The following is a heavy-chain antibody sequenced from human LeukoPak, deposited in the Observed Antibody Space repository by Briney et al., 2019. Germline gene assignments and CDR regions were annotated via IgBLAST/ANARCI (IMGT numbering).Heavy chain of an antibody. CDR3: ARGIFNYYDSSGYYDFYYYYYMNV. J-gene: IGHJ6*03. D-gene: IGHD3-22*01. CDR1: GGSISSYY. CDR2: IYYSGST. V-gene: IGHV4-59*01. Sequence: SETLSLTCTVSGGSISSYYWSWIRQPPGKGLEWIGYIYYSGSTNYNPSLKSRVTISVDTSKNQFSLKLSSVTAADTAVYYCARGIFNYYDSSGYYDFYYYYYMNVWGKGTTVTVSS.